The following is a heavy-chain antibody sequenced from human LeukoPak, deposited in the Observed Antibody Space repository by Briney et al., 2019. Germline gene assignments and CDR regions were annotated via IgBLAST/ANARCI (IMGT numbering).Heavy chain of an antibody. D-gene: IGHD6-19*01. CDR2: IIPIFGTA. Sequence: ASVKVSCTASGGTFSSYAISWVRQAPGQGLEWMGGIIPIFGTANYAQKFQGRVTITADESTSTAYMELSRLRSDDTAVYYCARDASWLVNDYWGQGTLVTVSS. CDR1: GGTFSSYA. J-gene: IGHJ4*02. V-gene: IGHV1-69*13. CDR3: ARDASWLVNDY.